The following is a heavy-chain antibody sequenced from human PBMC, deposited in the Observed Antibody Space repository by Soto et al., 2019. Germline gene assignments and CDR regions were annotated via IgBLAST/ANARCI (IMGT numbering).Heavy chain of an antibody. CDR3: ANRKYCPITTCFDY. CDR1: GFTVSISY. CDR2: IYSDGNT. V-gene: IGHV3-66*01. Sequence: EVQLVESGGALVQPGGSLRLSCAASGFTVSISYMTWVRQVPGKGLEWVSIIYSDGNTYYADSVKGRFTISRDNSKNTLYLQMSSLRATHTAGYYCANRKYCPITTCFDYWGQGTLVTFAS. J-gene: IGHJ4*02. D-gene: IGHD2-2*01.